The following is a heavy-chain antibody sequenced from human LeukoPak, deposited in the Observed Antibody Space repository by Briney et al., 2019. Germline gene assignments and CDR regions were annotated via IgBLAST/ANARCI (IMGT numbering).Heavy chain of an antibody. CDR2: IYYSGST. D-gene: IGHD3-9*01. J-gene: IGHJ4*02. CDR1: GGSISSSSYY. Sequence: KTSETLSLTCTVSGGSISSSSYYWGWIRQPPGKGLEWIGSIYYSGSTYYNPSLKSRVTISVDTSKNQFSLKLSSVTAADTAVYYCARLANYDILTGYYEIYYFNYWGQGTLVTVSS. CDR3: ARLANYDILTGYYEIYYFNY. V-gene: IGHV4-39*01.